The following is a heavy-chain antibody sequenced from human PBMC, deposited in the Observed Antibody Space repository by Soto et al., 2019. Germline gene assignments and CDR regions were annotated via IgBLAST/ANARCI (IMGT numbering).Heavy chain of an antibody. J-gene: IGHJ3*01. D-gene: IGHD3-16*01. CDR2: IFGSGAPT. V-gene: IGHV3-23*01. Sequence: EVQLLESGGGLVQPGGSLRISCAASGFTFSHYAMSWVRQAPGKGLQWVSTIFGSGAPTHYADSVKGRFGISRDNSNNMLFLEMNSLKDEDTAVYYCTREASSWGFAFDLWGQGTRVASLQ. CDR1: GFTFSHYA. CDR3: TREASSWGFAFDL.